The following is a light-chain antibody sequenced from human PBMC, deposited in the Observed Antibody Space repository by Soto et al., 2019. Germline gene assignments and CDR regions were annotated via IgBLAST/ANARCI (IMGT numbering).Light chain of an antibody. CDR3: QQYNNYSWT. J-gene: IGKJ1*01. CDR2: KAS. Sequence: DIQMTQFPSTLSASVGDRVTITCRASQSISNRLAWFQQKSGEAPKLLIHKASSLESGVPSRFSGSGSGTEFTLTISSLQPDDFATYYCQQYNNYSWTFGQGTKVDIK. V-gene: IGKV1-5*03. CDR1: QSISNR.